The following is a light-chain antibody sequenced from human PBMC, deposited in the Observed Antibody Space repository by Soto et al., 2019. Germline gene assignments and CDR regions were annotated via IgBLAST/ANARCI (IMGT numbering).Light chain of an antibody. CDR3: CSYAGSYTFV. Sequence: QSALTQPRSVSGSPGQSVTISCTGTASDVGGYSYVSWYQQHPGKVPKLIIYDVSKWPSGVPDRFSGSKSGNTASLTISGLQAEDEGGYYCCSYAGSYTFVFGTGTKVTVL. CDR1: ASDVGGYSY. J-gene: IGLJ1*01. V-gene: IGLV2-11*01. CDR2: DVS.